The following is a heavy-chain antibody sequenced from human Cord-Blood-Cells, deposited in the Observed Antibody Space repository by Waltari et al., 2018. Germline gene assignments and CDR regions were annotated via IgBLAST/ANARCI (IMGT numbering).Heavy chain of an antibody. CDR2: INHSGST. D-gene: IGHD3-10*01. J-gene: IGHJ4*02. CDR1: GGSFSGYY. CDR3: ARRVVRGVIDY. V-gene: IGHV4-34*01. Sequence: QVQLQQWGAGLLKPSETLSLTCAVYGGSFSGYYWSWVRQPPGTGLEWIGEINHSGSTNYNPCLKSRVTISVDTSKNQFSVDVSAGAGADTAVYYCARRVVRGVIDYWGQGTLVTVSS.